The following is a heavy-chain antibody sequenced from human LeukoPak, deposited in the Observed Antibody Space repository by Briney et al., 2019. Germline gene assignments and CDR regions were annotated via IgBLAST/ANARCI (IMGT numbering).Heavy chain of an antibody. CDR2: IYTSGST. D-gene: IGHD2-15*01. CDR3: ARDRGYCSGGSCYRYFDY. J-gene: IGHJ4*02. Sequence: KASETLSLTCTVSGGSISSYYWSWIRQPAGKGLEWIGRIYTSGSTNYNPSLKSRVTMSVDTSKNQFSLKLSSVTAADTAVYYCARDRGYCSGGSCYRYFDYWGQGTLVTVSS. CDR1: GGSISSYY. V-gene: IGHV4-4*07.